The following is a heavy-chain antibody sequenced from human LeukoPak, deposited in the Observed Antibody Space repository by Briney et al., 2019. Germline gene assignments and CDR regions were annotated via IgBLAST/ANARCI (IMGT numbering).Heavy chain of an antibody. V-gene: IGHV4-59*11. CDR2: VRDTGST. J-gene: IGHJ4*02. D-gene: IGHD5-18*01. CDR3: AAIKRGNIYGYFDF. Sequence: SENLSLTCTVSGASISSHYWSWIRQPPGKGLEWIAYVRDTGSTKYNPALQSRVALSADTSKNQFSLSLTSVTAADTAVYYCAAIKRGNIYGYFDFWARESWSPFPQ. CDR1: GASISSHY.